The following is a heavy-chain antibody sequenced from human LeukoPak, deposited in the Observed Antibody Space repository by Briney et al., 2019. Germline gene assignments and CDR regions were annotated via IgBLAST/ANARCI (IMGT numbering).Heavy chain of an antibody. CDR1: GFTFSDYY. Sequence: GGSLRLSCAASGFTFSDYYMGWIRQAPGKGLKWISYITDSGRSVYYADSVKGRFTISRDNAKNSVYLQINSLRDEDTAVYYCARGWAYDYWGQGTLVTVSS. CDR3: ARGWAYDY. J-gene: IGHJ4*02. V-gene: IGHV3-11*04. CDR2: ITDSGRSV. D-gene: IGHD6-19*01.